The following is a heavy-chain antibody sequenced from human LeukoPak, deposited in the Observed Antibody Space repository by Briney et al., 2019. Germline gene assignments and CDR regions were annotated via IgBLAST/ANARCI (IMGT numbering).Heavy chain of an antibody. Sequence: GASVKVSCKASGYTFTSYGISWVRQAPGQGLEWMGWISAYNGNTNYAQKLQGRVTMTTDTSTSTAYMELRSLRSDDTAVYYCAREPTKPFMYSSSWYPDYWGQGTLVTVSS. V-gene: IGHV1-18*04. CDR2: ISAYNGNT. CDR3: AREPTKPFMYSSSWYPDY. D-gene: IGHD6-13*01. CDR1: GYTFTSYG. J-gene: IGHJ4*02.